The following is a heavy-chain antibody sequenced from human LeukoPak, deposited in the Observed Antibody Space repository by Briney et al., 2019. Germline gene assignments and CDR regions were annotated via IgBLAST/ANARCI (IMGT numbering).Heavy chain of an antibody. Sequence: GGSLRLSCAGSGFIFSDHYMDWVRQAPGKGLEWVSAISGSGGSTYYADSVKGRLTISRDNSKNTLYLQMNSLRAEDTAVYYCAKVRIAARLFDYWGQGTLVTVSS. V-gene: IGHV3-23*01. D-gene: IGHD6-6*01. CDR1: GFIFSDHY. J-gene: IGHJ4*02. CDR3: AKVRIAARLFDY. CDR2: ISGSGGST.